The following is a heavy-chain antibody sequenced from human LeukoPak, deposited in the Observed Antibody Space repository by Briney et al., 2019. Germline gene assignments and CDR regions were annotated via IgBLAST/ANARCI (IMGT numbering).Heavy chain of an antibody. J-gene: IGHJ5*02. D-gene: IGHD1-14*01. CDR3: ARGRNLPDWFDP. CDR2: IYYSGST. V-gene: IGHV4-39*07. Sequence: SETLSLTCTVSGGSISSSSYYWGWIRQPPGKGLEWIGSIYYSGSTYYNPSLKSRVTISVDTSKNQFSLKLSSVTAADTAVYYCARGRNLPDWFDPWGQGTLVTVSS. CDR1: GGSISSSSYY.